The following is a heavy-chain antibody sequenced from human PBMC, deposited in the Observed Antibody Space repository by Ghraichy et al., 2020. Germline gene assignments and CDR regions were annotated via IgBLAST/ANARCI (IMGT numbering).Heavy chain of an antibody. CDR3: TRGVNYFDP. J-gene: IGHJ5*02. Sequence: KVSCKASGYTFTNYGITWVRQAPGQGLEWMGWITTSNGNTHSAQKFQGRVTMTTATSTSTVYMELRSLRSDDTAVYYCTRGVNYFDPWGQGTLVTVSS. V-gene: IGHV1-18*01. CDR1: GYTFTNYG. D-gene: IGHD1-7*01. CDR2: ITTSNGNT.